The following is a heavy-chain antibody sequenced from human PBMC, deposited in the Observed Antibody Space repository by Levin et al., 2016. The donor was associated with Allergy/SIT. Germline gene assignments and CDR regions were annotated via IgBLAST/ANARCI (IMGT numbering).Heavy chain of an antibody. Sequence: GGSLRLSCGASGFTFSSYWIYWVRQAPGKGLVWVSRISSDGSSSNYADSVKDRFNISRDNAKNTLYLQMTSLRAEDTAVYYCARGLGVSTVTPWGYWGQGTLVTVSS. CDR2: ISSDGSSS. D-gene: IGHD4-17*01. J-gene: IGHJ4*02. CDR3: ARGLGVSTVTPWGY. CDR1: GFTFSSYW. V-gene: IGHV3-74*01.